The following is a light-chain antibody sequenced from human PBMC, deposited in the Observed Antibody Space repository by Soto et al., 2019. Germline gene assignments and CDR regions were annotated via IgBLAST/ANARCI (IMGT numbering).Light chain of an antibody. CDR3: SSYAGSNNVV. J-gene: IGLJ2*01. V-gene: IGLV2-8*01. CDR2: EVS. Sequence: QSVLTQPPSASGSPGQSVTISCTGTSSDVGGYNYVSWYQHHPGKAPKLMIFEVSKRPSGVPDRFSGSKSGSTASLTVSGLQAEDEADYYCSSYAGSNNVVFGGGTKLTVL. CDR1: SSDVGGYNY.